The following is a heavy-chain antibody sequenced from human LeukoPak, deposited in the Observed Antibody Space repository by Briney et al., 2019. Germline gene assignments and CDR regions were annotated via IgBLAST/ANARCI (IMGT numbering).Heavy chain of an antibody. CDR2: INKDGSQI. Sequence: PGGSLRLSCTASGFTFSTYWMIWARQAPGKGLEWVANINKDGSQIYYAGSVEGRFTISRDNAKDSLLLQMNSLRAEDTALYYCASSSYSSSSFWGQGTLVTVSS. CDR3: ASSSYSSSSF. CDR1: GFTFSTYW. D-gene: IGHD6-6*01. V-gene: IGHV3-7*01. J-gene: IGHJ4*02.